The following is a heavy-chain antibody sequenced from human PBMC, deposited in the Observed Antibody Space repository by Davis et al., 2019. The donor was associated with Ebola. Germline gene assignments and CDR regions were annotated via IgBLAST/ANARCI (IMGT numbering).Heavy chain of an antibody. CDR1: GFTFSSYS. CDR3: ARGEIEWEPHYYYGMDV. J-gene: IGHJ6*02. Sequence: PGGSLRLSCAASGFTFSSYSMNWVRQAPGKGLEWVSYISSSSSTIYYADSVKGRFTISRDNAKNSLYLQMNSLRDEDTAVYYCARGEIEWEPHYYYGMDVWGQGTTVTVSS. CDR2: ISSSSSTI. V-gene: IGHV3-48*02. D-gene: IGHD1-26*01.